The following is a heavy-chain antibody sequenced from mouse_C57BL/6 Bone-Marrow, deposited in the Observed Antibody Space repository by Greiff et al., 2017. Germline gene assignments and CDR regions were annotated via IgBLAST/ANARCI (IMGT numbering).Heavy chain of an antibody. CDR2: ISSGSSTI. J-gene: IGHJ4*01. V-gene: IGHV5-17*01. CDR1: GFTFSDYG. Sequence: EVQLVESGGGLVKPGRSLKLSCAASGFTFSDYGMHWVRQAPEKGLEWVAYISSGSSTIYYADTVKGRFTISRDNAKNTLFLQMTSLRSEDTAMYYCARSVLYAMDYWGQGTSVTVSS. CDR3: ARSVLYAMDY.